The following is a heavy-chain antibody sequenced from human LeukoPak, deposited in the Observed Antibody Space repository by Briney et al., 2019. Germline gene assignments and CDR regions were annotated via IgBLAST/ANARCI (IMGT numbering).Heavy chain of an antibody. V-gene: IGHV4-39*07. CDR1: GGSISSSSYY. Sequence: SETLSLTCTVSGGSISSSSYYWGWIRQPPGKGLEWIGSIYYSGSTYYNPSLKSRVTISVDTSKNQFSLKLSSVTAADTAVYYCAGANSGNHDYWGQGTLVTVSS. D-gene: IGHD1-14*01. CDR2: IYYSGST. CDR3: AGANSGNHDY. J-gene: IGHJ4*02.